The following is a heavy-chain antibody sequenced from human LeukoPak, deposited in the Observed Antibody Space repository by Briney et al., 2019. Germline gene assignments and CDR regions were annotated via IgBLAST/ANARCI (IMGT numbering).Heavy chain of an antibody. CDR2: IWSDGTNR. D-gene: IGHD4-11*01. Sequence: GGSLRLSCAASGFIFSHHGMHWVRQAPGKGLEWVAVIWSDGTNRFYADSVKGRFTISRDNSQNTEFLQMNSLTVKDTATYYCARDAQRGFDYSNSLKNWGHGTLVTVSS. CDR3: ARDAQRGFDYSNSLKN. J-gene: IGHJ4*01. V-gene: IGHV3-33*01. CDR1: GFIFSHHG.